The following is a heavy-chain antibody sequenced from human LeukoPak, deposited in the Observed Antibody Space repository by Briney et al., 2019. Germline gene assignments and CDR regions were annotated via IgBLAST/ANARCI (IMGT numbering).Heavy chain of an antibody. J-gene: IGHJ4*02. CDR1: GYTFTSYG. CDR3: ARPLYSSSSMGFDY. D-gene: IGHD6-13*01. V-gene: IGHV1-18*01. CDR2: ISAYNGNT. Sequence: ASVKVSCKASGYTFTSYGISWVRQAPGQGLEWMGWISAYNGNTNYAQKLQGRVTVTTDTSTSTAYMELRSLRSDDTAVYYCARPLYSSSSMGFDYWGQGTLVTVSS.